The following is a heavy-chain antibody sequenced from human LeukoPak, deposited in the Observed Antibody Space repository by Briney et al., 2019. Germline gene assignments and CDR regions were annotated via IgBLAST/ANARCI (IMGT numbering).Heavy chain of an antibody. Sequence: ASVKVSCKASGYTFASYGINWVRQAPGQGLEWLGWINPKSGAADYAQQFRGRVTMTRDTSINTDYMEMKRVTSDDTAVYYCARGAEAETSPLDFWGQGTLVIVS. J-gene: IGHJ4*02. CDR1: GYTFASYG. V-gene: IGHV1-2*02. D-gene: IGHD6-13*01. CDR2: INPKSGAA. CDR3: ARGAEAETSPLDF.